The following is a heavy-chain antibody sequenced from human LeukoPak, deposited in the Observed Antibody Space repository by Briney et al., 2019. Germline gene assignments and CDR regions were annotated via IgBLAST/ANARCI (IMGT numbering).Heavy chain of an antibody. Sequence: SETLSLTCTVSGGSISSGDYYWSWIRQPPGKGLEWIGYIYYSGSTYYNPSLKSRVTISVDTSKNQFSLRLSSVTAADTAVYYCARSPGIMIVAQYYFDYWGQGTLVTVSS. D-gene: IGHD3-22*01. J-gene: IGHJ4*02. CDR3: ARSPGIMIVAQYYFDY. CDR2: IYYSGST. CDR1: GGSISSGDYY. V-gene: IGHV4-30-4*08.